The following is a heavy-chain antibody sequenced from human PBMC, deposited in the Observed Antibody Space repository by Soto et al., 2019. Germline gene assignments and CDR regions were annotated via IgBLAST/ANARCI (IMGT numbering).Heavy chain of an antibody. J-gene: IGHJ4*02. D-gene: IGHD1-1*01. CDR1: GFTFRDYA. CDR3: ARAVAGQVRSAWTWLDY. V-gene: IGHV3-30-3*01. CDR2: IPSEGSDQ. Sequence: QVQLVESGGGVVQPGRSLRLSCEASGFTFRDYAMHWVRQAPGKGLEWVAAIPSEGSDQHYADSVKGRFSISRDNSKNTLSLQMNSLRPEDAALYYCARAVAGQVRSAWTWLDYWGQGTLVTVSS.